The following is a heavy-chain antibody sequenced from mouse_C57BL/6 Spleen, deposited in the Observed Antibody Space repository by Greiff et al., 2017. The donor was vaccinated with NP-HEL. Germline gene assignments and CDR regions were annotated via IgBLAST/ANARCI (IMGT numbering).Heavy chain of an antibody. J-gene: IGHJ2*01. CDR1: GYTFTDYY. CDR3: ARGDYYYGSSSYQKRDFDY. Sequence: QVQLQQSGAELVRPGASVKLSCKASGYTFTDYYINWVKQRPGQGLEWIARIYPGSGNTYYLEKFKGKATLTAEKSSSTAYMQLSSLTSEDSADYFCARGDYYYGSSSYQKRDFDYWGQGTTLTVSS. V-gene: IGHV1-76*01. D-gene: IGHD1-1*01. CDR2: IYPGSGNT.